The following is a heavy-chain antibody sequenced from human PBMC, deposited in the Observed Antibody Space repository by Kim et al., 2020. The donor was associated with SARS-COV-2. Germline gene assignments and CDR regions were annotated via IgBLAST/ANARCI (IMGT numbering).Heavy chain of an antibody. D-gene: IGHD6-19*01. J-gene: IGHJ6*02. V-gene: IGHV4-4*02. Sequence: LKSRVNISVDKSKNQFSLKLSSVTAADTAVYYCARVDSSGWYGAYYYGMDVWGQGTTVTVSS. CDR3: ARVDSSGWYGAYYYGMDV.